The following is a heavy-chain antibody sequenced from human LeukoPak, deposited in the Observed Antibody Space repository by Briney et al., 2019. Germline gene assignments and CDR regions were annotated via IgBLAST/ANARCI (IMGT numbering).Heavy chain of an antibody. CDR2: IYHSGST. Sequence: SETLSLTCTVSGGSISSGGYYWSWIRQPPGKGLEWIGYIYHSGSTYYNPSLKSRVTISVDRSKNQFSLKLSSVTAADTAVYYCARTSSSSSEGDYWGQGTLVTVFS. CDR1: GGSISSGGYY. J-gene: IGHJ4*02. V-gene: IGHV4-30-2*01. CDR3: ARTSSSSSEGDY. D-gene: IGHD6-6*01.